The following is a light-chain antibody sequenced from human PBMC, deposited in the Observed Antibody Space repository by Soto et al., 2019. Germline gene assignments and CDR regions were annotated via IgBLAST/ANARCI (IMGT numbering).Light chain of an antibody. Sequence: EIVLTQSPGTLSLSPGERATLSCRASQSVSSSYLAWYQQKPGQAPRLLIYGASSRATGIPDRFSGSGSGTDFTLTISRLEPEDVAVYYCQQYGRTFGPGTKVDIK. V-gene: IGKV3-20*01. J-gene: IGKJ3*01. CDR2: GAS. CDR1: QSVSSSY. CDR3: QQYGRT.